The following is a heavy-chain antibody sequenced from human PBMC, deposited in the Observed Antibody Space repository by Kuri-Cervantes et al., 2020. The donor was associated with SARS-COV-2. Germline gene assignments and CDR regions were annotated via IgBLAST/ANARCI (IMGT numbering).Heavy chain of an antibody. V-gene: IGHV1-8*03. Sequence: ASVKVSCKASGYTFTSYYMNWVRQATGQGLEWMGLMNPNSGNTGYAQKFQGRVTITRNTSTSTVYMELSSLRSEDTAVYYCARTRDAIQSGCFDPWGQGTLVTVSS. CDR3: ARTRDAIQSGCFDP. CDR1: GYTFTSYY. CDR2: MNPNSGNT. J-gene: IGHJ5*02. D-gene: IGHD2-21*01.